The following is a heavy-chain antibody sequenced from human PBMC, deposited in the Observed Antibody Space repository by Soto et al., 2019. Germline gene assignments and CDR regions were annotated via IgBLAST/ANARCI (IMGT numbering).Heavy chain of an antibody. D-gene: IGHD3-22*01. CDR2: IYHSGST. Sequence: QVQLQESGPGLVKPSGTLSLTCAVSGGSISSNNWWSWVRQPPGKGLEWIGEIYHSGSTNYNPSLESRFTILVDTSKNKFSLNLSSVTAADTAVYYCARRTDYYASSGTFDYWGQGTLVTVSS. V-gene: IGHV4-4*02. CDR1: GGSISSNNW. J-gene: IGHJ4*02. CDR3: ARRTDYYASSGTFDY.